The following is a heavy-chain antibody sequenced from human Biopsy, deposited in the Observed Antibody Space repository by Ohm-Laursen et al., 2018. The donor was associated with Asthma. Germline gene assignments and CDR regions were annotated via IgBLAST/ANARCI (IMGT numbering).Heavy chain of an antibody. CDR2: INAGNGNT. D-gene: IGHD3-9*01. CDR1: GYTFINYA. Sequence: ASVKVSCNAYGYTFINYAIHWARQAPGQRLEWMGWINAGNGNTKYSEKFQGRVTITRDTSASTAYMDLSSLRSEDTAVYYCARTYYDFLTGQVNDALAMWGQGTVVTVSS. CDR3: ARTYYDFLTGQVNDALAM. V-gene: IGHV1-3*01. J-gene: IGHJ3*02.